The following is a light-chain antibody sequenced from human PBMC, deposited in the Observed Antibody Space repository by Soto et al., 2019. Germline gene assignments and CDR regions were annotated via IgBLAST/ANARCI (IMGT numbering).Light chain of an antibody. CDR3: QQYGSSPRT. J-gene: IGKJ1*01. Sequence: EIVLTQSPGTLSLSPGERATLSCRASQSVSSSYLAWYQQKPGQAPRLLIYDASSRATGIPDRFSGSGSGTHFTLTLSRLEPEDFAVYYCQQYGSSPRTFGQGTKVEIK. V-gene: IGKV3-20*01. CDR2: DAS. CDR1: QSVSSSY.